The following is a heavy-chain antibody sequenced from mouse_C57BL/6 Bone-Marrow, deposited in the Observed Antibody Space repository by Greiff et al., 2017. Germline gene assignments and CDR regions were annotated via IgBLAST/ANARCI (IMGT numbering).Heavy chain of an antibody. J-gene: IGHJ3*01. CDR1: GFTFSDYY. Sequence: EVKLVESGGGLVQPGGSLKLSCAASGFTFSDYYMYWVRQTPEKRLEWVAYISNGGGSTYYPDTVKGRFTISRDNAKNTLYLQMSRLKSEDTAMYYCASLSSPWFAYWGQGTLVTVSA. D-gene: IGHD1-1*01. V-gene: IGHV5-12*01. CDR3: ASLSSPWFAY. CDR2: ISNGGGST.